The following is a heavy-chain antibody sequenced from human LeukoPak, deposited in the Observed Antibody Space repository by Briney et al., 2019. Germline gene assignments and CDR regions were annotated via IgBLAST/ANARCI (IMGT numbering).Heavy chain of an antibody. Sequence: SETLSLTCAVSGGSISSGGYSWSWIRQPPGKGLEWIGYIYHSGSTYYDPSLKSRVTISVDRSKNQFSLKLSSVTAADTAVYYCARGVRYSYGYDYYYYMDVWGKGTTVTVSS. J-gene: IGHJ6*03. CDR3: ARGVRYSYGYDYYYYMDV. CDR2: IYHSGST. CDR1: GGSISSGGYS. V-gene: IGHV4-30-2*01. D-gene: IGHD5-18*01.